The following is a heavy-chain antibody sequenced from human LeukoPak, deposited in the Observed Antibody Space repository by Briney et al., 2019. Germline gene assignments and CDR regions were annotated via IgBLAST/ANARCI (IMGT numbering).Heavy chain of an antibody. J-gene: IGHJ3*02. D-gene: IGHD3-22*01. CDR3: AREPRGSSGYLDAFDI. CDR2: IYASGST. Sequence: SETLSLTCTVSGGSISSYYWSWIRQPAGKGLEWIGRIYASGSTNYNPSLKSRVTMSVDTSKNQFSLKLSSVTAADTAVYYCAREPRGSSGYLDAFDIWGQGTMVTVSS. V-gene: IGHV4-4*07. CDR1: GGSISSYY.